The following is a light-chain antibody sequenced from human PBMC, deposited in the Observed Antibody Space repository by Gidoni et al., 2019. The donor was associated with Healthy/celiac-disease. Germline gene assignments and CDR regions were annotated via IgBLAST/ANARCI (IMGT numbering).Light chain of an antibody. CDR3: SSYTSSSTRRV. CDR1: RSDVGGYNY. Sequence: QSALTTPASVSGSPGQSITISCTGTRSDVGGYNYVSWYQQHPGKAPKPMIYEVSNRPSGVSKRFSGSRSGNTASLTISGLQAEDEADYYCSSYTSSSTRRVFGTGTKVTVL. J-gene: IGLJ1*01. V-gene: IGLV2-14*03. CDR2: EVS.